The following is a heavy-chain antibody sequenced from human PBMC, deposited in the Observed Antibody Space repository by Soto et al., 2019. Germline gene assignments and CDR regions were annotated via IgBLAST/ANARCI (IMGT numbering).Heavy chain of an antibody. CDR2: INHSGST. V-gene: IGHV4-34*01. J-gene: IGHJ4*02. D-gene: IGHD3-3*01. CDR3: ARGLYDFWSGYSRCFDY. CDR1: GGSFSGYY. Sequence: SETLSLTCAVYGGSFSGYYWSWIRQPPGKGLEWIGEINHSGSTNYNPSLKSRVTISVDTSKNQFSLKLSSVTAADTAVYYCARGLYDFWSGYSRCFDYWGQGTLVNVSS.